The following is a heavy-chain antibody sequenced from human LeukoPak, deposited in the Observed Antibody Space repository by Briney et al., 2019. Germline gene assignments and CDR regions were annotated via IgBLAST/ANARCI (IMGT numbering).Heavy chain of an antibody. V-gene: IGHV4-39*01. J-gene: IGHJ6*03. Sequence: SETLSLTCTVSGGSISSNNYYWGWIRQPPGKGLEWIGSIYYSGSTYYNPSLKSRVTISVDTSKNQFSLKLSSVTAADTAVYYCARNLYTSDWYVRGRWDYYYYYMDVWGKGTTVTVSS. D-gene: IGHD6-13*01. CDR1: GGSISSNNYY. CDR3: ARNLYTSDWYVRGRWDYYYYYMDV. CDR2: IYYSGST.